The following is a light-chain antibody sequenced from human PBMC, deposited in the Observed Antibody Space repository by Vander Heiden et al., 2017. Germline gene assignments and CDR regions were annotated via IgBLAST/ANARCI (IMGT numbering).Light chain of an antibody. J-gene: IGKJ1*01. CDR1: QSASRY. Sequence: EIVLTQSPATLSLSLGERATLPCRASQSASRYLAWYQQKPGQAPMLLIYDASNRATGIPARFSGSGSGTDFTLTISSLEPEDFAVYYCQQHYNWPLTFGEGTKVEIK. V-gene: IGKV3-11*01. CDR3: QQHYNWPLT. CDR2: DAS.